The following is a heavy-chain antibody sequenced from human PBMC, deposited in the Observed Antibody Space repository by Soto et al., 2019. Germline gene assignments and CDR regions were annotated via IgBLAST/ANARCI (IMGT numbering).Heavy chain of an antibody. Sequence: GGSLRLSCAASGFTFSSDWMSWVRQAPGKGLEWVANIKQDGSEKYYVDSVKGRFTISRDNANNSLYLQMNSLRAEDTAVYYCARVVIFGVVITHILDTWGQRTLVTVSS. D-gene: IGHD3-3*01. CDR1: GFTFSSDW. V-gene: IGHV3-7*02. CDR3: ARVVIFGVVITHILDT. CDR2: IKQDGSEK. J-gene: IGHJ5*02.